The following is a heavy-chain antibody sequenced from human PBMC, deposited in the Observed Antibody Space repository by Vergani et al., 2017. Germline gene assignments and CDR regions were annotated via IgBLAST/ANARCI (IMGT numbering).Heavy chain of an antibody. CDR2: INPNSGGT. CDR1: GYTFTGYY. D-gene: IGHD3-22*01. J-gene: IGHJ4*02. Sequence: QVQLVQSGAEVKKPGASVKVSCKASGYTFTGYYMHWVRQAPGQGLEWMGWINPNSGGTNYAQKFQGRVTITADKSTSTAYMELSSLRSEDTAVYYCARTHYDSRMYYFDYWGQGTLVTVSS. CDR3: ARTHYDSRMYYFDY. V-gene: IGHV1-2*02.